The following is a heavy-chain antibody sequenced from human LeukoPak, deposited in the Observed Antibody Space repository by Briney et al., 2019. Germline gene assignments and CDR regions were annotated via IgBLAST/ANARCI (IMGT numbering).Heavy chain of an antibody. J-gene: IGHJ3*02. CDR3: ARRGDSSGRAFDI. CDR1: GFTFSSYG. Sequence: PGGSLRLSCAASGFTFSSYGMHWVRQAPGKGLEWVAVISYDGSNKYYADSVKGRFTISRDNAKNTLYLQMNSLRAEDTAVYYCARRGDSSGRAFDIWGQGTMVTVSS. V-gene: IGHV3-30*03. D-gene: IGHD6-19*01. CDR2: ISYDGSNK.